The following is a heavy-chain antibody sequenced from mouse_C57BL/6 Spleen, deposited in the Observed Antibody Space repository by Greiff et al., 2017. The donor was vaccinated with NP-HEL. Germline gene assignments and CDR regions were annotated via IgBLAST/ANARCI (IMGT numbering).Heavy chain of an antibody. CDR1: GYTFTSYW. V-gene: IGHV1-69*01. CDR3: ARWKAQVYYFDY. Sequence: VQLQQPGAELVMPGASVKLSCKASGYTFTSYWMHWVKQRPGQGLEWIGEIDPSDSYTNYNQKFKGKSTLTVDKSSSTAYMQLSSLTSEDSAVYYCARWKAQVYYFDYWGQGTTLTVSS. D-gene: IGHD3-2*02. J-gene: IGHJ2*01. CDR2: IDPSDSYT.